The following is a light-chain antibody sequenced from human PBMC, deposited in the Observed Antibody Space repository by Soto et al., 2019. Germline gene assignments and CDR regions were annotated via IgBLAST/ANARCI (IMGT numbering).Light chain of an antibody. CDR2: KGT. CDR1: SDDVGAYNS. J-gene: IGLJ1*01. Sequence: QSVLAQPASVSGSPGQSITISCTGTSDDVGAYNSVSWYQQLPHKAPQVILYKGTQRPSGVSSRFSGSTSGNAASLTISGLQADDEADYFCCSSAPESTYVFGTGTKVNVL. CDR3: CSSAPESTYV. V-gene: IGLV2-23*01.